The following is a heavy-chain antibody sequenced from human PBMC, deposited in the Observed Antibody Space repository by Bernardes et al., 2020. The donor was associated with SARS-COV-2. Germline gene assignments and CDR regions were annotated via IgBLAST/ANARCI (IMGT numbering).Heavy chain of an antibody. J-gene: IGHJ5*02. CDR2: IYSGGST. CDR1: GYTVISNY. D-gene: IGHD3-3*01. CDR3: ARVGAETRVYYDFWSGYSAGWSGGFDP. V-gene: IGHV3-53*01. Sequence: YLTLSCTASGYTVISNYISWVRQAPCKGLEWVSVIYSGGSTYYADSVKGRFTISRDNSKNTLYLQMNSLRAEDTAVYYCARVGAETRVYYDFWSGYSAGWSGGFDPWGQGTLVTVSS.